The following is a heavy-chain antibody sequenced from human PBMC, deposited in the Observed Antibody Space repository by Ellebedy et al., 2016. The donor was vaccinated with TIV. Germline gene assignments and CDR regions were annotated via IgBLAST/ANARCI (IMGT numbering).Heavy chain of an antibody. CDR3: ARDYGTSFGMSSGMDV. D-gene: IGHD2-2*01. Sequence: AASVKVSCKASGYTFTAYGIHWVRQAPGQRLEWMGWINAGDDHTKYSQKFQGRVTMTRDTSTSTVYMELSSLRSEDTAVYYCARDYGTSFGMSSGMDVWGQGTTVTVSS. V-gene: IGHV1-3*01. J-gene: IGHJ6*02. CDR2: INAGDDHT. CDR1: GYTFTAYG.